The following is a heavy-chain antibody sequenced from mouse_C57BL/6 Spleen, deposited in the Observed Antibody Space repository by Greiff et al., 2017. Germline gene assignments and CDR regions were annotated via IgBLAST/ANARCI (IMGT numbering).Heavy chain of an antibody. CDR1: GYTFTSYW. D-gene: IGHD4-1*01. CDR2: INPSSGYT. Sequence: VQRVESGAELAKPGASVKLSCKASGYTFTSYWMHWVKQRPGQGLEWIGYINPSSGYTKYNQKFKDKATLTADKSSSTAYMQLSSLTYEDSAVYYCASQSLITGTDYWGQGTSVTVSS. V-gene: IGHV1-7*01. J-gene: IGHJ4*01. CDR3: ASQSLITGTDY.